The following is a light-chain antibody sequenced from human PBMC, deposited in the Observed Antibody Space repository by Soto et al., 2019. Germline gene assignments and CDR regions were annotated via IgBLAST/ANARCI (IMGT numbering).Light chain of an antibody. V-gene: IGLV2-14*01. Sequence: SALTQPASVSGSSGQSITISCTATGSDVGGYNYVSWYQQHPGKAPKLMIYDVSNRPSGVSNRFSGSKSGNTASLTISGLQAEDEADYYCSSYTSSSTLYVFGTGTKVTVL. CDR1: GSDVGGYNY. CDR2: DVS. J-gene: IGLJ1*01. CDR3: SSYTSSSTLYV.